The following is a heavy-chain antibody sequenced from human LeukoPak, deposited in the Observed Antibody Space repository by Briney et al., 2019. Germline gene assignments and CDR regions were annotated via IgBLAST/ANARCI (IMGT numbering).Heavy chain of an antibody. CDR1: GFTFSSYG. J-gene: IGHJ4*02. CDR3: AKDANYYDFWSGYYQY. V-gene: IGHV3-33*06. Sequence: GGSLRLSCAASGFTFSSYGMHWVRQAPGKGLEWVAVIWYDGSNKYYADSVKGRFTISRDNSKNTLYLQMNSLRAEDTAVYYCAKDANYYDFWSGYYQYWGQGTLVTVSS. D-gene: IGHD3-3*01. CDR2: IWYDGSNK.